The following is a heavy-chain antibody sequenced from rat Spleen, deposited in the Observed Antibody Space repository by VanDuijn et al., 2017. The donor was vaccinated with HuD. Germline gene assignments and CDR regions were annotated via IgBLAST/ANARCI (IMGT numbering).Heavy chain of an antibody. V-gene: IGHV2-63*01. CDR2: MSYNGDA. D-gene: IGHD1-1*01. J-gene: IGHJ1*01. Sequence: QVQLKESGPGLVQPSQTLSLTCIVSGFSLTSYNVHWVRQPPGKGLAWMGRMSYNGDASYNSALKSRLSISRDTSKNQVFLKMNSLQTDDTGTYDCTRDPVIGWYLDFWGPGTMVTVSS. CDR1: GFSLTSYN. CDR3: TRDPVIGWYLDF.